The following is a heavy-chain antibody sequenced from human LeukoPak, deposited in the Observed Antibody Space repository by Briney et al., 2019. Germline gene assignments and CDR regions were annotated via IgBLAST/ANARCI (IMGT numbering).Heavy chain of an antibody. Sequence: GGSLRLSCAASGFTVSSNYMSRVRQAPGKGLEWVSVIYSGGSIYYADSVKGRFTISRDNSKNTLYLQMNSLRAEDTAVYYCAKASAMIVVVSKHFDYWGQGTLVTVSS. CDR3: AKASAMIVVVSKHFDY. V-gene: IGHV3-53*01. D-gene: IGHD3-22*01. J-gene: IGHJ4*02. CDR1: GFTVSSNY. CDR2: IYSGGSI.